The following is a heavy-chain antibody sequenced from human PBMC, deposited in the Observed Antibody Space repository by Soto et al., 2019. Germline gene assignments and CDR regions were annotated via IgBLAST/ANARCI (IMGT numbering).Heavy chain of an antibody. CDR2: ISYDGSNK. V-gene: IGHV3-30*03. J-gene: IGHJ6*02. CDR1: GFTFNIYG. D-gene: IGHD2-8*01. Sequence: GSLRLSCAASGFTFNIYGMHWVRQAPGKGLEWVAVISYDGSNKYYADSVKGRFTISRDNSKNTLYLQMNSLRAEDTAVYYCARDRVYASPYYYYGMDVWGQGTTVTVSS. CDR3: ARDRVYASPYYYYGMDV.